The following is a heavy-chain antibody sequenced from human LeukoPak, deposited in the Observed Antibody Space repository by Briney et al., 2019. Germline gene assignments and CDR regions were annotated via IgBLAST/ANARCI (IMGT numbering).Heavy chain of an antibody. V-gene: IGHV4-4*02. CDR1: GGSISSRNW. CDR2: ISRTGNI. J-gene: IGHJ4*02. CDR3: ARARPHYYDSSGYYSY. D-gene: IGHD3-22*01. Sequence: PSETLSLTCAVSGGSISSRNWWGWVRQPPGKGLEWIGEISRTGNIDYDPSVRSRATISLDKSKSQFSLRLTSLTSADTAVYYCARARPHYYDSSGYYSYWGQGTLVAVSS.